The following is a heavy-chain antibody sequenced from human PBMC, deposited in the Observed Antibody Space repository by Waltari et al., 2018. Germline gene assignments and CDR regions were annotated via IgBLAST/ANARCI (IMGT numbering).Heavy chain of an antibody. J-gene: IGHJ4*02. CDR1: GFFVSSNY. V-gene: IGHV3-53*01. CDR2: IHREYNDGNK. Sequence: EVQLVESGGALIQPGGSLRLSCAVSGFFVSSNYMTWVRRAPGKGLEWVAVIHREYNDGNKHDADSVKGRFTISRDSSKNTVYLQLNNVRAEDTAVYFCARDRRYAHSRGYFDYWGRGTLVTVSA. CDR3: ARDRRYAHSRGYFDY. D-gene: IGHD3-16*01.